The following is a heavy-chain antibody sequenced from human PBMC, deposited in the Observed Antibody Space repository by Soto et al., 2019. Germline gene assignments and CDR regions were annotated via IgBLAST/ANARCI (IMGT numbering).Heavy chain of an antibody. D-gene: IGHD1-26*01. J-gene: IGHJ4*02. V-gene: IGHV4-59*01. CDR2: IYSSGST. CDR3: AREVGASPDYFDY. Sequence: SETLSLTCTASGGSTNRFYWNWIRQPPGKGLEWIGYIYSSGSTTYNPSLQSRATISLDTSKSQFSLKLRSVTAAETAIYYCAREVGASPDYFDYWGQGILLTVSS. CDR1: GGSTNRFY.